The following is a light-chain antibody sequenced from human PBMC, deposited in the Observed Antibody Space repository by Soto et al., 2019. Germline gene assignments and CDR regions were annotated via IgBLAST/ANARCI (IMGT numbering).Light chain of an antibody. CDR3: QYYSSSLSIT. CDR1: QSVRNTY. Sequence: EIVLTQSPGILSLSPGERVTLSCRASQSVRNTYLAWYQQKPGQAPRLLIHGASSRATGIPDRFSGSGSGTDFTLTISRLEPEDFAVYYCQYYSSSLSITFGQGTRLEIK. CDR2: GAS. V-gene: IGKV3-20*01. J-gene: IGKJ5*01.